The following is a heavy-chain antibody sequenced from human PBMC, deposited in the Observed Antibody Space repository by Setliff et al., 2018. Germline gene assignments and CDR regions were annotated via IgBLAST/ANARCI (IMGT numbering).Heavy chain of an antibody. V-gene: IGHV1-18*01. CDR2: ISTRNDDT. CDR1: GYIFTRYR. J-gene: IGHJ4*01. Sequence: ASVKVSCKASGYIFTRYRITWVRQSPGQGLEWMGWISTRNDDTGYAQKFKGRVTLTTDTSTNTAYMELRSLRSDDTAAYYCARRSGDRGMTTGWPDDFDYWGRGTLVTVSS. D-gene: IGHD4-17*01. CDR3: ARRSGDRGMTTGWPDDFDY.